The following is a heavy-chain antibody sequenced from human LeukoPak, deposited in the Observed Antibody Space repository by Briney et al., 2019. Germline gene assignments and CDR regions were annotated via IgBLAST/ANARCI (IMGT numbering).Heavy chain of an antibody. V-gene: IGHV3-7*01. J-gene: IGHJ4*02. Sequence: GGSLRLSCAASGFIFTTSWMSWVRQAPGKGLEWVASIKQDGSEKYYVDSVKGRFTISRDNAKNSLFLQMNSLRAEDTAVYYCAKGHTSLAPGGQGALVTVSS. CDR2: IKQDGSEK. CDR3: AKGHTSLAP. CDR1: GFIFTTSW. D-gene: IGHD5-18*01.